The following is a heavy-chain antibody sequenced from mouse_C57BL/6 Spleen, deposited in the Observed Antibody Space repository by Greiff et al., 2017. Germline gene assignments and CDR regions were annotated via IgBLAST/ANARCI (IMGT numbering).Heavy chain of an antibody. CDR2: ISDGGSYT. J-gene: IGHJ2*01. V-gene: IGHV5-4*01. CDR1: GFTFSSYA. D-gene: IGHD2-1*01. Sequence: EVKLQESGGGLVKPGGSLKLSCAASGFTFSSYAMSWVRQTPEKRLEWVATISDGGSYTYYPDNVKGRFTISRDNAKNNLYLQMSHLKSEDTAMYYCARDGYGNLFDYWGQGTTLTVSS. CDR3: ARDGYGNLFDY.